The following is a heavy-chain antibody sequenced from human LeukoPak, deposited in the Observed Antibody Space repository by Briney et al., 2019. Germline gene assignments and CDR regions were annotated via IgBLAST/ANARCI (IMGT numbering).Heavy chain of an antibody. Sequence: SETLSLTCTVSGGSISSYYWSWIRQPPGKGLEWIGYIYYSGSTNYNPSLKSRVTISVDTSKNQFSLKLSSVTAADTAVYYCARSSEINWFDPWGQGTLVTVSS. CDR1: GGSISSYY. J-gene: IGHJ5*02. V-gene: IGHV4-59*08. D-gene: IGHD3-22*01. CDR3: ARSSEINWFDP. CDR2: IYYSGST.